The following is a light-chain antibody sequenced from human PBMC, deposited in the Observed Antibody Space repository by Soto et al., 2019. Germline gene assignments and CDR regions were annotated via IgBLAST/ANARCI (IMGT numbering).Light chain of an antibody. Sequence: QSALTQPASVSGSPGQSITISCTGTSSDVGGYNYVSWYQHHPGKAPKLMIYEVSNRPSGVSNRFSGYKSGNTASLTISGLQAEDEADYYCSSYTSSNTLWVFGGGTKVTVL. CDR3: SSYTSSNTLWV. J-gene: IGLJ3*02. CDR1: SSDVGGYNY. V-gene: IGLV2-14*01. CDR2: EVS.